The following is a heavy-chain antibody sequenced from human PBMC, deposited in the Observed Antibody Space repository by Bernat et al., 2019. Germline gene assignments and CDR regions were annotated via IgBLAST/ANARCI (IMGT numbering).Heavy chain of an antibody. CDR2: INHSGST. CDR1: GGSFSGYY. Sequence: QVQLQQWGAGLLKPSETLSLTCAVYGGSFSGYYWSWIRQPPGKGLEWIGEINHSGSTNYNPSLKSRVTISVDTSKNQFSLKLSSVTAADTAVYYCARGRVFTIFGVVIKNPYYYYYYMDVWGKGTTVTVSS. V-gene: IGHV4-34*01. D-gene: IGHD3-3*01. J-gene: IGHJ6*03. CDR3: ARGRVFTIFGVVIKNPYYYYYYMDV.